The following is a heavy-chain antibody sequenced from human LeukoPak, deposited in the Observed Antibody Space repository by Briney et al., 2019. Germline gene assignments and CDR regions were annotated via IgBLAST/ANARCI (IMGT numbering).Heavy chain of an antibody. Sequence: PSETLSLTCTVSGGSISSYYWSWIRQPPGKGLEWIGYIYYSGSTNYNPSLKSRVTISVDTSKNQFSLKLSSVTAADTAVYYCARSLAYCGGDCYEDWGQGTLVTVSS. CDR3: ARSLAYCGGDCYED. V-gene: IGHV4-59*01. CDR1: GGSISSYY. CDR2: IYYSGST. J-gene: IGHJ4*02. D-gene: IGHD2-21*02.